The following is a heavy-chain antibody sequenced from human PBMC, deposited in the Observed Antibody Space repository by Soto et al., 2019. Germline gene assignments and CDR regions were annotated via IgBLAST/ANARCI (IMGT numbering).Heavy chain of an antibody. CDR1: GYSLTNSFSSYW. Sequence: PGESLKISCQGSGYSLTNSFSSYWIGWVRQMPGKVLEWMGIVYPCESDTRYIPSSQGQVTISADKSISTAYLQWSSLQASETAMYYCARRPVGDSTMIESHDAFDIWGQGTMVTVS. V-gene: IGHV5-51*01. CDR2: VYPCESDT. J-gene: IGHJ3*02. D-gene: IGHD3-22*01. CDR3: ARRPVGDSTMIESHDAFDI.